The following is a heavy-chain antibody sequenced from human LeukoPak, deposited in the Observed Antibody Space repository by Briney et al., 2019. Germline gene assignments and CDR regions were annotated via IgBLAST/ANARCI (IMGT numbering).Heavy chain of an antibody. CDR1: GYTFTSYG. V-gene: IGHV1-18*01. J-gene: IGHJ4*02. Sequence: ASVKVSCKASGYTFTSYGISWVRQAPGQGLEWMGWINAYNGNTNYAQKLQGRVTMTTDTSTSTAYMELRSLRSDDTAVYYCARLSYSSSWYGIDYWGQGTLVTVSS. CDR2: INAYNGNT. D-gene: IGHD6-13*01. CDR3: ARLSYSSSWYGIDY.